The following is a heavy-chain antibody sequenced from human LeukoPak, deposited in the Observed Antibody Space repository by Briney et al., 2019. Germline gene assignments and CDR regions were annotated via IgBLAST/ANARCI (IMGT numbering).Heavy chain of an antibody. Sequence: SETLSLTCNVSGGSISSYYWSWIRQPPGKGLEWIGYIYYSGSSNSNPSLKSRVTISIDTSKNQFSLKLRSVTAADTAVYYCARGVYIAAAQYGYWGQGTLVTVSS. CDR2: IYYSGSS. D-gene: IGHD6-13*01. V-gene: IGHV4-59*01. CDR3: ARGVYIAAAQYGY. J-gene: IGHJ4*02. CDR1: GGSISSYY.